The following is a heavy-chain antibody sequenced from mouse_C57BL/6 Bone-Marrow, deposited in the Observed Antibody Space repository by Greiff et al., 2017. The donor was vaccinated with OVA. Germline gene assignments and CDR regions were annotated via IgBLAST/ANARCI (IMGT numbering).Heavy chain of an antibody. J-gene: IGHJ4*01. Sequence: QVQLQQPGAELAKPGASVKLSCKASGYTFTSYWMHWVKQRPGRGLEWIGRIDPNSGGTKYNEKFKSKATLTVDKPSSTAYMQLSSLTSEDSAVYYCARGLLRREYYAMDYWGQGTSVTVSS. CDR1: GYTFTSYW. CDR3: ARGLLRREYYAMDY. V-gene: IGHV1-72*01. D-gene: IGHD1-1*01. CDR2: IDPNSGGT.